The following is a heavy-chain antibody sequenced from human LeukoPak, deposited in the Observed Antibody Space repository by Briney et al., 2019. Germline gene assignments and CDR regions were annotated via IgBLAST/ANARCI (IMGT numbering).Heavy chain of an antibody. CDR3: ATNPPGRTYLQD. Sequence: GGSLRLSCAASGFTFDDYGMTWVRQVPGKGLEWIAEINWIGDTTRYGDSVKGRFTISRDNAKNSLDLQINSPRVEDTAFYYCATNPPGRTYLQDWGQGTLVTVSS. CDR1: GFTFDDYG. D-gene: IGHD1-1*01. V-gene: IGHV3-20*04. CDR2: INWIGDTT. J-gene: IGHJ1*01.